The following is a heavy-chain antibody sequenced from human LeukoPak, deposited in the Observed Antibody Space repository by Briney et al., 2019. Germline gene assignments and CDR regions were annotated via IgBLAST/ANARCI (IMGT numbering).Heavy chain of an antibody. CDR2: IYYSGST. CDR1: GGSISSSSYY. D-gene: IGHD3-22*01. V-gene: IGHV4-39*01. CDR3: AKVIASSGYYGNYYYYYGMDV. J-gene: IGHJ6*02. Sequence: SETLSLTCTVSGGSISSSSYYWGWIRQPPGKGLEWIGSIYYSGSTYYNPSLKSRVTISVDTSKNQLSLKLSSVTAADTAVYYCAKVIASSGYYGNYYYYYGMDVWGQGTTVTVSS.